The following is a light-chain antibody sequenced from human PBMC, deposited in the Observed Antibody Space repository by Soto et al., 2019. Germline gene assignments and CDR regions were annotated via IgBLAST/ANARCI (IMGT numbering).Light chain of an antibody. CDR2: DAS. J-gene: IGKJ4*01. Sequence: EIVLTQSPATLSLSPGERATLSCRASHSVSSYLAWYQQKPDQAPRLLIYDASNRATGIPARFSGSGSGTEFTLTITSLQSEDSAVYYCQEYNYWHPITFGGGTKVDIK. CDR1: HSVSSY. CDR3: QEYNYWHPIT. V-gene: IGKV3-11*01.